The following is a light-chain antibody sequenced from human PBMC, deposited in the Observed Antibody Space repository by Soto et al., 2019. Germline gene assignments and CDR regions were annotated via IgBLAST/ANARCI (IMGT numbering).Light chain of an antibody. J-gene: IGLJ2*01. CDR1: SSDIGDSNR. V-gene: IGLV2-8*01. Sequence: QSVLTQPPSASGSPGQSVTISCTGTSSDIGDSNRVSWYQQHPGKAPELMIYEVTKRPLGVPDRFSGSKSGDTASLTVSGLQAEDEADYYCSLHAVNYNFVFGGGTKVTVL. CDR2: EVT. CDR3: SLHAVNYNFV.